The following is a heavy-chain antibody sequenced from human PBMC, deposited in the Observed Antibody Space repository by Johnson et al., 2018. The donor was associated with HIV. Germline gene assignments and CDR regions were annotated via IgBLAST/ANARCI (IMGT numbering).Heavy chain of an antibody. CDR3: AKGQVARGAFDI. V-gene: IGHV3-13*01. Sequence: EQLVESGGGLVKPGGSLRLSCAASGFTFSSYDMHWVRQATGKGLEWVSAIGTAGDTYYPGSVKGRFTISRENAKNSLYLQMNSLRAEDTALYYCAKGQVARGAFDIWGQGTTVTVSS. CDR1: GFTFSSYD. J-gene: IGHJ3*02. CDR2: IGTAGDT.